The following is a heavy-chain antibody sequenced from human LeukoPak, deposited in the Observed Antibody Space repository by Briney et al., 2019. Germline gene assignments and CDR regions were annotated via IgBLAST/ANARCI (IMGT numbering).Heavy chain of an antibody. Sequence: SETLSLTCAVSGYSISSGYYWGCIRHPPPKGLDWIGSISHSGSTYYNPSLRSRVTISIDTSKNQFSLRLNSVTATDTAVYYCARVGGYSYGNYYFNYWGQGTLVTVSS. J-gene: IGHJ4*02. CDR3: ARVGGYSYGNYYFNY. D-gene: IGHD5-18*01. CDR2: ISHSGST. V-gene: IGHV4-38-2*01. CDR1: GYSISSGYY.